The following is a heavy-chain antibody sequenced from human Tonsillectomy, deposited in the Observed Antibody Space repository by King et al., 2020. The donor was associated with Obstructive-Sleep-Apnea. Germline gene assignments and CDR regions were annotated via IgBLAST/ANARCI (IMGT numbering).Heavy chain of an antibody. CDR2: IYPGDSDT. D-gene: IGHD7-27*01. CDR1: GYTFSIYW. CDR3: ARGPRTGDAFDY. V-gene: IGHV5-51*01. J-gene: IGHJ4*02. Sequence: QLVQSGAEVKKPGESLKISCKGSGYTFSIYWIGWVRQMPGKGLGWVGIIYPGDSDTRYSPSFRGQVTISADKSLSTAYLQWSSLKASDTAMYYCARGPRTGDAFDYWGQGTLVTVSS.